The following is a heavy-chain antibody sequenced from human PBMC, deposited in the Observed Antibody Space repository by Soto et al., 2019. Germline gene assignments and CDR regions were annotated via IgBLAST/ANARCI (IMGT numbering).Heavy chain of an antibody. Sequence: QVQLVQSGAEMKKPGASVKVSCKASGYTFISYYMNWVRQAPGQGLEWMGRINPRSGSTTYAQKFQGRVTMTRDMSTSTVDMELSSVRSEDTAMYYCARGFPSSTNLGWFDPWGQGTLVTVSS. CDR1: GYTFISYY. D-gene: IGHD2-2*01. V-gene: IGHV1-46*01. J-gene: IGHJ5*02. CDR3: ARGFPSSTNLGWFDP. CDR2: INPRSGST.